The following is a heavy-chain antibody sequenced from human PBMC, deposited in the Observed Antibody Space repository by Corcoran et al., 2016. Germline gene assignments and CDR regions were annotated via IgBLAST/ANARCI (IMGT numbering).Heavy chain of an antibody. CDR1: GFTFSSYD. CDR2: IGTAGDT. D-gene: IGHD3-9*01. Sequence: EVQLVESGGGLVQPGGSLRLSCAASGFTFSSYDMHWVRQATGKGLEWVSAIGTAGDTYYPGSVKGRFTISRENAQNSLYLQMNSLRAEDTAVYYCARAPYYDILTGSGPLDYWGQGTLVTVSS. J-gene: IGHJ4*02. CDR3: ARAPYYDILTGSGPLDY. V-gene: IGHV3-13*01.